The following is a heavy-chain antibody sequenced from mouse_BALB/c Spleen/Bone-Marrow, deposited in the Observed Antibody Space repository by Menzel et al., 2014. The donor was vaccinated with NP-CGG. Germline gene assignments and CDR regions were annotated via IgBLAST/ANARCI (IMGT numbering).Heavy chain of an antibody. D-gene: IGHD4-1*01. J-gene: IGHJ2*01. CDR1: GFTFSSFG. Sequence: DVQLVASGGGLVQPGGSRKLSCATSGFTFSSFGMHWVRQAPEKGLEWVAYISSGSSAIYYADTVRGRFTISRDNPKNTLFLQMTSLRSEDTAMYYCARGGNWEDFDFWRQGTTLTVSS. V-gene: IGHV5-17*02. CDR3: ARGGNWEDFDF. CDR2: ISSGSSAI.